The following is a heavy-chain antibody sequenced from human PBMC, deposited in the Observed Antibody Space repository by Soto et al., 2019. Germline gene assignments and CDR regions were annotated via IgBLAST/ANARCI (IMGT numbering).Heavy chain of an antibody. CDR3: ASSEQWLSNYYYYYGVDV. D-gene: IGHD6-19*01. Sequence: SETLSLTCTVSGGSISSGGYYWSWIRQHPGKGLEWIGYIYYSGSTYYNPSLKSRVTISVDTSKNQFSLKLSSVTAADTAVYYCASSEQWLSNYYYYYGVDVWGQGTTVTVSS. CDR2: IYYSGST. J-gene: IGHJ6*02. CDR1: GGSISSGGYY. V-gene: IGHV4-31*03.